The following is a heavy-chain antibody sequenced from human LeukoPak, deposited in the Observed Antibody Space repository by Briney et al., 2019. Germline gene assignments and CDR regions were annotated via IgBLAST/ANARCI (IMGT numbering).Heavy chain of an antibody. Sequence: GESLKISCKGSGYSFTSYWIGWVRQMPGKGLEWMGIIYPGDSDTRYSPSLQGQVTISADKSISTAYLQWSSLKASDTAMYYCARSYGSGSRYNYDYMDVWGKGTTVTVSS. CDR3: ARSYGSGSRYNYDYMDV. V-gene: IGHV5-51*01. CDR1: GYSFTSYW. D-gene: IGHD3-10*01. J-gene: IGHJ6*03. CDR2: IYPGDSDT.